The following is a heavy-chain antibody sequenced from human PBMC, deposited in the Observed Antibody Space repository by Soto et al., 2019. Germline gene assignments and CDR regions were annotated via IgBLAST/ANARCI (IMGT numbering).Heavy chain of an antibody. D-gene: IGHD1-26*01. Sequence: GASVKVSCKASGYTFTNYYIHWVRQAPGQGPEWMGIINPSDGRTTYTQKFQGRVTMIRDTSTSTVYMELSSLTSEDTAVYYCARVSGNYWPFDYWGQGTLVTVSS. CDR2: INPSDGRT. CDR1: GYTFTNYY. V-gene: IGHV1-46*01. J-gene: IGHJ4*02. CDR3: ARVSGNYWPFDY.